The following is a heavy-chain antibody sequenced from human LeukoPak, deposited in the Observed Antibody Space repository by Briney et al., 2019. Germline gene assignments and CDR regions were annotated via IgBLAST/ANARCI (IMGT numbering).Heavy chain of an antibody. CDR2: IIPIFGTA. Sequence: SVKVSCKASGGTFSSYAISWVRQAPGQGLEWMGGIIPIFGTANYAQKFQGRVTITADESTSTAYMELSSLRSEDTAVYYCAILTYCSGGSCYVNRVDAFDIWGQGTMDTVSS. J-gene: IGHJ3*02. CDR1: GGTFSSYA. D-gene: IGHD2-15*01. CDR3: AILTYCSGGSCYVNRVDAFDI. V-gene: IGHV1-69*13.